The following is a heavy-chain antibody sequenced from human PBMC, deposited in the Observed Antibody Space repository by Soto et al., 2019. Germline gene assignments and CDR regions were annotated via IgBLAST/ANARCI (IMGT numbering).Heavy chain of an antibody. CDR2: INRDGGST. CDR3: ARAPGYYGDFFDY. CDR1: GFTFSSYA. V-gene: IGHV3-20*04. D-gene: IGHD4-17*01. J-gene: IGHJ4*02. Sequence: PGGSLRLSCAASGFTFSSYAMSWVRQAPGKGLEWVSGINRDGGSTGYADSVKGRFTISRDNAKNSLYLQMNSLRAEDTAFYYCARAPGYYGDFFDYWGQGTLVTVSS.